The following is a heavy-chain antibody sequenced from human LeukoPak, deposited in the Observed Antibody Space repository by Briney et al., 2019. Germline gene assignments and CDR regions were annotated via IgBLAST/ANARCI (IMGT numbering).Heavy chain of an antibody. CDR1: GFTFSSYA. Sequence: GGSLRLSCAASGFTFSSYAMSWVRQAPGKGLEWVSSISSSSSYIYYADSVKGRFTISRDNAKNSLYLQMNSLRAEDTAVYYCARDGVRGVIGDAFDIWGQGTMVTVSS. CDR3: ARDGVRGVIGDAFDI. CDR2: ISSSSSYI. D-gene: IGHD3-10*01. V-gene: IGHV3-21*01. J-gene: IGHJ3*02.